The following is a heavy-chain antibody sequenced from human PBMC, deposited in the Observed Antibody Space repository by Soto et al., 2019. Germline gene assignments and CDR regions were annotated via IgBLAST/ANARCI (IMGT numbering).Heavy chain of an antibody. CDR2: ISGDATRI. D-gene: IGHD3-10*01. Sequence: QVQLVESGGGVVQSGTSLRLSCVASGFGFNFFGIHWVRQVPGKGLEWVAGISGDATRIYYAEDLKGRVTISRVNSENTLYLQMNSLRPEDTALYYCARDKDAGWFVMDVWGQGTTVIV. CDR1: GFGFNFFG. V-gene: IGHV3-30*03. J-gene: IGHJ6*02. CDR3: ARDKDAGWFVMDV.